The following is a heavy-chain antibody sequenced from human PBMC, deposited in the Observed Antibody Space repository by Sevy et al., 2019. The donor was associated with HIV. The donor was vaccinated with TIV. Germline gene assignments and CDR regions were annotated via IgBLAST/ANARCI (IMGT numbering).Heavy chain of an antibody. D-gene: IGHD2-8*01. CDR3: AIDREGGYCTNGVCYRALDY. V-gene: IGHV4-4*02. CDR2: IHRSGST. Sequence: SETLSLTCAVSGGSISSTNWWSWVRQPPGKGLEWIGEIHRSGSTNYNPSLQSRVTISVDKSKNQFSLKLTSVTAADTAVYYCAIDREGGYCTNGVCYRALDYWGQGALVTVS. CDR1: GGSISSTNW. J-gene: IGHJ4*02.